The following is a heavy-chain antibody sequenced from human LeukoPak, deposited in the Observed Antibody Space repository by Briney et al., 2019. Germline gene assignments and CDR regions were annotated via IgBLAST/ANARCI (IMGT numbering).Heavy chain of an antibody. CDR1: GGSISSYY. V-gene: IGHV4-59*01. Sequence: PSETLSLTCSVSGGSISSYYWSWIRQPPGKGLEWIGYIFFSGSTNYNPSLKSRVTMSVDTSKNQFSLNLSSVTAADTAVYYCARPAGQGGWRYYYYYMDAWGKGTTVTVSS. D-gene: IGHD6-13*01. CDR3: ARPAGQGGWRYYYYYMDA. CDR2: IFFSGST. J-gene: IGHJ6*03.